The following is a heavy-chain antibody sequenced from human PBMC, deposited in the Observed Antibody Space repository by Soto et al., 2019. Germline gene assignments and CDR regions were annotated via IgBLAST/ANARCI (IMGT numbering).Heavy chain of an antibody. J-gene: IGHJ3*02. V-gene: IGHV4-31*03. D-gene: IGHD4-17*01. Sequence: QVQLQESGPGLVKPSQTLSLTCTVSGGSISSGGYYWSWIRQHPGKGLEWIGYIYYSGSTYYNPSLKSRVTISVDTSKNQFSLKLSSVTAADTAVYYCARRDYGGNSEGSGSGAFDIWGQGTMVTVSS. CDR3: ARRDYGGNSEGSGSGAFDI. CDR2: IYYSGST. CDR1: GGSISSGGYY.